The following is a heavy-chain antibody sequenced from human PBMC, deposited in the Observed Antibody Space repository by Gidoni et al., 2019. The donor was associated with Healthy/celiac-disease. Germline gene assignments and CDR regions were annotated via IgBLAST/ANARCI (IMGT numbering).Heavy chain of an antibody. CDR3: ARARNPMIGPEIANAFDI. Sequence: QLQLQESGPGLVKPSETLSLTCTVSGGSISSSSYYWGWIRQPPGKGLEWIGSIYYSGSTYYNPSLKSRVTISVDTSKNQFSLKLSSVTAADTAVYYCARARNPMIGPEIANAFDIWGQGTMVTVSS. CDR1: GGSISSSSYY. V-gene: IGHV4-39*07. CDR2: IYYSGST. D-gene: IGHD3-22*01. J-gene: IGHJ3*02.